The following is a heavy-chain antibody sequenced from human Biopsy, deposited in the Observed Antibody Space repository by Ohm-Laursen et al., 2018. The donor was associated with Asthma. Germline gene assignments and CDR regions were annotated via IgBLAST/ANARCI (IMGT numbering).Heavy chain of an antibody. Sequence: SLRLSCAAPGFAVSRDHMFRVRQAPGKGLEWVSVIYSGGTSHTADSVRGRFTISRDYSKNTLYLQMHSLRAEDTAVYYCARGDSSNWSHYYFDYWGQGTLVTVSS. J-gene: IGHJ4*02. D-gene: IGHD3-22*01. V-gene: IGHV3-53*01. CDR3: ARGDSSNWSHYYFDY. CDR2: IYSGGTS. CDR1: GFAVSRDH.